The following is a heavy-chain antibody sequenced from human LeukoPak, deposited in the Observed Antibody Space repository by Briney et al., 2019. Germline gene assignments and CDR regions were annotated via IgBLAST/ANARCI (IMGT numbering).Heavy chain of an antibody. CDR2: IYYSGST. Sequence: SETLSLTCTVSGGSISNGGYYWSWIRQHPGKGLERIGYIYYSGSTYYNPSLKSRVTISVDTSKNPFSLKLSSVTAADTAVYYCARGPGSHYYYYMDVWGKGTTVTVSS. V-gene: IGHV4-31*03. CDR1: GGSISNGGYY. D-gene: IGHD3-10*01. J-gene: IGHJ6*03. CDR3: ARGPGSHYYYYMDV.